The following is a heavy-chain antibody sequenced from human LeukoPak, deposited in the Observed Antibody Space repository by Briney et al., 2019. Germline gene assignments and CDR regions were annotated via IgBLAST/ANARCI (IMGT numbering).Heavy chain of an antibody. CDR1: GGSIGNYY. CDR2: IYYIGST. D-gene: IGHD3-10*01. CDR3: ARNYGSGSCFDY. Sequence: PSETLSLTCTVSGGSIGNYYWNWIRQPPGKGLEWIGNIYYIGSTNYNPSLKNRVTISVDTSKNQFSLRLSSVTAADTAEYYCARNYGSGSCFDYWGQGTLVTVSS. V-gene: IGHV4-59*01. J-gene: IGHJ4*02.